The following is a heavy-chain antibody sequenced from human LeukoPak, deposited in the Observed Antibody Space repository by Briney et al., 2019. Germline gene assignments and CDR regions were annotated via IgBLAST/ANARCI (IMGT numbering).Heavy chain of an antibody. D-gene: IGHD4-23*01. Sequence: GGSLRLSCAASGFTFSSYEMNWARQAPGKGLEWVSYISSSGSTIYYADSVKGRFTISRDNAKNSLYLQMNSLRAEDTAVYYCARGFGNSGVSPFDYWGQGTLVTVSS. CDR2: ISSSGSTI. V-gene: IGHV3-48*03. CDR3: ARGFGNSGVSPFDY. CDR1: GFTFSSYE. J-gene: IGHJ4*02.